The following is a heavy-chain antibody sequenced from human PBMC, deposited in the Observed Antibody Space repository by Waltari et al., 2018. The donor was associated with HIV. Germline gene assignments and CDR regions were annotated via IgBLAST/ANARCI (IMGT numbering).Heavy chain of an antibody. CDR1: GFTFNPYA. J-gene: IGHJ4*02. V-gene: IGHV3-30-3*01. CDR2: ISWDGSNK. CDR3: GREGDYYDSSPFDY. D-gene: IGHD3-22*01. Sequence: QEQLVESGGGVVQPGRSLRLSCAASGFTFNPYAMHWVRQAPGKGLEGVAVISWDGSNKHYANSVKGRCTISRDNSRNSLYLQMSSLRAEDTAVYYCGREGDYYDSSPFDYWGQGTLVTVSS.